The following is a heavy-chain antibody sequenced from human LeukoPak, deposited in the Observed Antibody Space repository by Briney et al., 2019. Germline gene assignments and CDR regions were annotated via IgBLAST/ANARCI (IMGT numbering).Heavy chain of an antibody. J-gene: IGHJ4*02. CDR1: GFTFSSYE. Sequence: PGRSLRLSCAASGFTFSSYEMIWVRQAPGQGLEWLAYISSSGDRTLYCSASMKGRFTVSRDNAKNSLYLQMNTLTIEDTAVYYCARESDGGGYRFDYWGQGSLVTVSS. CDR2: ISSSGDRTL. D-gene: IGHD3-22*01. CDR3: ARESDGGGYRFDY. V-gene: IGHV3-48*03.